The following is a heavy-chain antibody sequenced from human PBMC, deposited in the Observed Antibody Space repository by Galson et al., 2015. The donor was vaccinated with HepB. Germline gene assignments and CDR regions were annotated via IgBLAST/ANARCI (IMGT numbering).Heavy chain of an antibody. CDR2: ISYDGSNK. V-gene: IGHV3-30*04. Sequence: SLRLSCAASGFTFSSYAMHWVRQAPGKGLEWVAVISYDGSNKYYADSVKGRFTISRDNSKNTLYLQMNSLRAEDTAVYYCARDYASSWYFNHYYGMDVWAKGPRSPSP. D-gene: IGHD6-13*01. CDR3: ARDYASSWYFNHYYGMDV. J-gene: IGHJ6*02. CDR1: GFTFSSYA.